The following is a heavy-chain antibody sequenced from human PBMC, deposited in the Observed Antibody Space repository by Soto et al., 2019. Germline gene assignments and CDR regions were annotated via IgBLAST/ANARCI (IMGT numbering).Heavy chain of an antibody. V-gene: IGHV1-2*02. D-gene: IGHD6-6*01. J-gene: IGHJ6*02. Sequence: ASVKVSCKASGYTFTGYYMHWVRQAPGQGLEWMGWINPNSGGTNYAQKFQGRVTMTRDTSISTAYMELSRLSSDDTAVYYCARARGEYSNTAYYYYGMDVWGQGTTVTVSS. CDR3: ARARGEYSNTAYYYYGMDV. CDR1: GYTFTGYY. CDR2: INPNSGGT.